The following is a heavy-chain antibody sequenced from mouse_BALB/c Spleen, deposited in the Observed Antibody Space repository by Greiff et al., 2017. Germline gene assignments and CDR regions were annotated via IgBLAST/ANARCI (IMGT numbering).Heavy chain of an antibody. CDR2: IYPGDGDT. CDR3: ARLDTTVPFAY. Sequence: QVQLQQSGPELVKPGASVKISCKASGYAFSSSWMNWVKQRPGQGLEWIGRIYPGDGDTNYNGKFKGKATLTADKSSSTAYMQLSSLTSVDSAVYCCARLDTTVPFAYWGQGTLVTVSA. D-gene: IGHD1-1*01. V-gene: IGHV1-82*01. CDR1: GYAFSSSW. J-gene: IGHJ3*01.